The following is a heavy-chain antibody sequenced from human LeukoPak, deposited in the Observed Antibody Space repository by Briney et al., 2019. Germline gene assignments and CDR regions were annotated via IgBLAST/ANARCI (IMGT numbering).Heavy chain of an antibody. CDR1: GFTFSSYS. CDR3: ARAGYCSGGSCYLDYYYYMDV. CDR2: VSSSSSYI. Sequence: GGSLRLSCAASGFTFSSYSMNWVRQAPGKGREWVSSVSSSSSYIYYADSVKGRFTISRDNAKNSLYLQMNSLRAEDTAVYYCARAGYCSGGSCYLDYYYYMDVWGKGTTVTVSS. V-gene: IGHV3-21*01. D-gene: IGHD2-15*01. J-gene: IGHJ6*03.